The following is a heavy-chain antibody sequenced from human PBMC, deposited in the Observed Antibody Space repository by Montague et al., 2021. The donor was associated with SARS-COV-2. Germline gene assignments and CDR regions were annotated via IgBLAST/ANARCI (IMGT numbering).Heavy chain of an antibody. J-gene: IGHJ3*02. Sequence: CAISGDSVSSNTATWNWIRQSPSRGLDRLERTYYRSKRYHDYAISLKSRITINPDTSKNQFSLQLSSVAPDDTAVFHCARATTRILYPENAFDIWGQGTMVTVSS. CDR1: GDSVSSNTAT. V-gene: IGHV6-1*01. CDR2: TYYRSKRYH. CDR3: ARATTRILYPENAFDI. D-gene: IGHD2-15*01.